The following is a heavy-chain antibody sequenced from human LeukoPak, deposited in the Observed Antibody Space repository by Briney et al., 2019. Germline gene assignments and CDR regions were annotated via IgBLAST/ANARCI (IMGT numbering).Heavy chain of an antibody. Sequence: PSETLSLTCAVYGGSFSGYYWSWIRQPPGKGLGWIGEINHSGSTNYNPSLKSRVTISLNTSKNQFSLKLSSVTAADTAVYYCARGQGKLWFGELVWYFDLWGRGTLVTVSS. D-gene: IGHD3-10*01. V-gene: IGHV4-34*01. CDR1: GGSFSGYY. CDR2: INHSGST. J-gene: IGHJ2*01. CDR3: ARGQGKLWFGELVWYFDL.